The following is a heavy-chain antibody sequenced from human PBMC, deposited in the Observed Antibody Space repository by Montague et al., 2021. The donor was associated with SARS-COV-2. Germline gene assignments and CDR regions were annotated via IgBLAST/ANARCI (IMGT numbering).Heavy chain of an antibody. CDR1: GDSVSSSSAT. D-gene: IGHD1-1*01. CDR3: TSGREGNYNVMDV. CDR2: TYYRSKWYN. V-gene: IGHV6-1*01. Sequence: CAISGDSVSSSSATWNWVRQSPSRGLEWLGRTYYRSKWYNDYAVSVRGRVAINPDTSKNQFPLQLNSVTPEDTAIYYCTSGREGNYNVMDVWGQGTTVTVSS. J-gene: IGHJ6*02.